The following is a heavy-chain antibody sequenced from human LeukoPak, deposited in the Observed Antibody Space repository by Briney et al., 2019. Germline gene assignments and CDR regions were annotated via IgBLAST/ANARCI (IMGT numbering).Heavy chain of an antibody. V-gene: IGHV1-2*02. CDR2: INPNSGGT. D-gene: IGHD2-15*01. CDR1: GYTFTGYY. Sequence: GASVKVSCKASGYTFTGYYMHWVRQAPGQGLEWMGWINPNSGGTNYAQKFQGRVTMTRDTSISTAYMELSRLRSDDTAVYYCARGGYCSGGSCSLSLYYYYYMDVWGKGTTVTVSS. CDR3: ARGGYCSGGSCSLSLYYYYYMDV. J-gene: IGHJ6*03.